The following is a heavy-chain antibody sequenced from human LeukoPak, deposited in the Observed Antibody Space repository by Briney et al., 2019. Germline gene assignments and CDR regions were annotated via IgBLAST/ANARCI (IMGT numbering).Heavy chain of an antibody. CDR2: INTNTGNP. CDR3: ARERNDCYGSSGCVGDSYMDV. V-gene: IGHV7-4-1*02. J-gene: IGHJ6*03. Sequence: ASVKVSCKASGYTFTSYAMNWVRQAPGQGLEWMGWINTNTGNPTYAQGFTGRFVFSLDTSVTTAYLQISSLKAEDTAVYYCARERNDCYGSSGCVGDSYMDVWGEGTTVTVSS. CDR1: GYTFTSYA. D-gene: IGHD3-22*01.